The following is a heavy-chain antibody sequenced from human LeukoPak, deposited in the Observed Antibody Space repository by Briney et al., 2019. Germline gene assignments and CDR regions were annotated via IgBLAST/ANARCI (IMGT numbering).Heavy chain of an antibody. D-gene: IGHD3-9*01. J-gene: IGHJ4*02. CDR1: GGTFSSYA. CDR2: IIPIFGTA. Sequence: SVKVSCKASGGTFSSYAISWVRQAPGQGLEWMGGIIPIFGTANYAQKFQGRVTITADESTSTAYMELSSLRSVDTAVYYCARGDYDILRPFDYWGQGTLVTVSS. V-gene: IGHV1-69*01. CDR3: ARGDYDILRPFDY.